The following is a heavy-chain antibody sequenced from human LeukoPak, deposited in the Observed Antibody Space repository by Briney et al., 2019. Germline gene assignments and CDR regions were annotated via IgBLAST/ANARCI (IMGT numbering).Heavy chain of an antibody. J-gene: IGHJ4*02. CDR1: GFTVSSNY. CDR3: AKMVREFYTISYYFDY. Sequence: GGSLRLSCAASGFTVSSNYMSWVRQAPGKGLEWVSVIFSGGFTYYADSVKGRFTISRDNSKNTLYLQMNSLRAEDTAVYYCAKMVREFYTISYYFDYWGQGTLVTVSS. D-gene: IGHD2-8*01. CDR2: IFSGGFT. V-gene: IGHV3-53*01.